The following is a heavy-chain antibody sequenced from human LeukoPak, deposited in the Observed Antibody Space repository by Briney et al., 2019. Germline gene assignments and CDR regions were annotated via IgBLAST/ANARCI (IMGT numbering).Heavy chain of an antibody. CDR2: IKQDGSEK. Sequence: PGGSLRLSCAASGFTFSSYWMSWVRQAPGKGLEWVANIKQDGSEKYYVDSVKGRFTISRENAKNSLYLQMNRLRAEDPAVYHCARLKSSAWYKYWGPGTLVTVSS. CDR3: ARLKSSAWYKY. J-gene: IGHJ4*02. D-gene: IGHD6-19*01. V-gene: IGHV3-7*01. CDR1: GFTFSSYW.